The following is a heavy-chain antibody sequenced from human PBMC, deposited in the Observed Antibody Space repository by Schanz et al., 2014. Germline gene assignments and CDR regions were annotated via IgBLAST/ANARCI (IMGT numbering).Heavy chain of an antibody. D-gene: IGHD4-17*01. CDR1: GFTFSSYA. Sequence: EVQLVESGGGLVKPGGSLRLSCTASGFTFSSYAMSWVRQAPGKGLVWVSHINSDGTTTTYADSVKGRFTISRDNAENTLYLQMNSLRVEDTAVYYCARDAVTSVLTPGFYYWGQGTLVTVSS. CDR2: INSDGTTT. J-gene: IGHJ4*02. V-gene: IGHV3-74*02. CDR3: ARDAVTSVLTPGFYY.